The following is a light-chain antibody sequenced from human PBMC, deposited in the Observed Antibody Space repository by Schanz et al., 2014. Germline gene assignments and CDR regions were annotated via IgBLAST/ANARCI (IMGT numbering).Light chain of an antibody. V-gene: IGKV3-20*01. CDR3: HQYGISPFT. CDR1: QSVSSY. J-gene: IGKJ3*01. Sequence: EIVMTQSPATLSVSPGESATLSCRASQSVSSYLAWYQQKPGQAPRLLIYGASRRATGIPDRFSGSGSGTHFTLTITRLEPEDFAVYYCHQYGISPFTFGPGTKVDIK. CDR2: GAS.